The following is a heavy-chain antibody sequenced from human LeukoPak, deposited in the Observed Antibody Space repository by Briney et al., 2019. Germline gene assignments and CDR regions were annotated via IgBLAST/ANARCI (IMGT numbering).Heavy chain of an antibody. Sequence: SETLSLTCTVSGGSISSYYWSWIRQPPGKGLEWIGYIYYSGSTNYNPSLKSRVTISVDTSKNQFSLKLSSVTAADMAVYYCARDQGYYYDSSGYDYWGQGTLVTVSS. V-gene: IGHV4-59*01. J-gene: IGHJ4*02. D-gene: IGHD3-22*01. CDR1: GGSISSYY. CDR3: ARDQGYYYDSSGYDY. CDR2: IYYSGST.